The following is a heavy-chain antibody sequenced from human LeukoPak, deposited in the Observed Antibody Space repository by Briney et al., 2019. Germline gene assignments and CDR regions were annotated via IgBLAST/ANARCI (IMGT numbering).Heavy chain of an antibody. CDR1: GYTFTNYN. Sequence: ASVKVSCKASGYTFTNYNMHWVRQAPGQGLEWMGWINPNGGDTSYAQKFQDRVTMTRDTSVTTAYMELTRLTPDDTAVYYCASLRLVDYWGQGTLVTVSS. CDR2: INPNGGDT. V-gene: IGHV1-2*02. J-gene: IGHJ4*02. D-gene: IGHD6-19*01. CDR3: ASLRLVDY.